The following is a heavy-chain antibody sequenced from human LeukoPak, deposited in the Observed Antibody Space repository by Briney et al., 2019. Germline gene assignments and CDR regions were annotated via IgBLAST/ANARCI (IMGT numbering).Heavy chain of an antibody. CDR1: GYTFTGYY. J-gene: IGHJ4*02. Sequence: GASVKVSCKASGYTFTGYYMHWVRQAPGQGLEWMGWINPNSGGTNYAQKFQGRVTMTRDTSISTAYMELSRLRSDDTAMYYCARVHCTSGVCYPYFDYWGQGTLVTVSS. CDR3: ARVHCTSGVCYPYFDY. V-gene: IGHV1-2*02. D-gene: IGHD2-8*01. CDR2: INPNSGGT.